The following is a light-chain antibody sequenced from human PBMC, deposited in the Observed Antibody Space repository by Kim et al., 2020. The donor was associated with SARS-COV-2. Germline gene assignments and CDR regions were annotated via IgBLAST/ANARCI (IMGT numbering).Light chain of an antibody. CDR2: EVS. Sequence: SALTQPPSVSGSPGQSVTISCTGTSSDVGTYNHVSWYQQPPGTAPKLMIFEVSNRPSGVPDRFSGSKSDNTASLTISGLQAEDEADYYCCSYTSSNTYVFGTGTKVTVL. CDR3: CSYTSSNTYV. V-gene: IGLV2-18*02. J-gene: IGLJ1*01. CDR1: SSDVGTYNH.